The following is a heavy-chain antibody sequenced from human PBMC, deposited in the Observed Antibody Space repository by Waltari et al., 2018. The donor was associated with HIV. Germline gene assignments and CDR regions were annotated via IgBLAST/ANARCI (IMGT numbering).Heavy chain of an antibody. CDR2: SIDSGTLK. Sequence: VQLLESGGGLVKPGGSLRLACAASGFRFNEITMNWIRQAPGGCMDWVSSSIDSGTLKFYADPVKGRFTVSRDNAKNQLFLQITRLRVEDSGVYYCARDIPDYDWSPTYVWGQGTTVTVS. V-gene: IGHV3-21*02. D-gene: IGHD3-9*01. J-gene: IGHJ6*02. CDR1: GFRFNEIT. CDR3: ARDIPDYDWSPTYV.